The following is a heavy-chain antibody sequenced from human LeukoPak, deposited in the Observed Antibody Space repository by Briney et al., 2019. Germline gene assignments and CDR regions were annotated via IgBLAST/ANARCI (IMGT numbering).Heavy chain of an antibody. D-gene: IGHD6-19*01. V-gene: IGHV3-48*01. CDR3: ARETVLAVAGDF. CDR2: ISSTSITM. Sequence: GGSLRLSCAASGFTFNRNNMNWVRQAPGKGLEWVSYISSTSITMYYADSVKGRFTISRDNAKNSLYLRMNSLRADDTAVYYCARETVLAVAGDFWGQGTLVTVSS. CDR1: GFTFNRNN. J-gene: IGHJ4*02.